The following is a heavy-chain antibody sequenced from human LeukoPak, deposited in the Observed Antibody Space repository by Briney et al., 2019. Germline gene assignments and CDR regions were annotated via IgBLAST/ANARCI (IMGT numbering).Heavy chain of an antibody. CDR2: ISGSGGST. J-gene: IGHJ5*02. CDR1: GFTFSSHA. V-gene: IGHV3-23*01. CDR3: AKTPFDWLLYGWFDP. D-gene: IGHD3-9*01. Sequence: GGSLRLPCAASGFTFSSHAMGWVRQAPGKGLEWVSAISGSGGSTYYADSVKGRLTISRDNSKNTLHMQMNSLRAEDTAVYYCAKTPFDWLLYGWFDPWGQGTLVTVSS.